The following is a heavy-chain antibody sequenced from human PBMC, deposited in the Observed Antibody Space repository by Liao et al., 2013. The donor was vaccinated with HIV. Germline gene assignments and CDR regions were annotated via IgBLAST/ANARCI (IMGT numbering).Heavy chain of an antibody. J-gene: IGHJ3*02. D-gene: IGHD5-24*01. Sequence: QVQLQESGPGLVKPSETLSLTCTVSGGSISSYYWSWIRQPAGKGLEWIGRIYTSGSTNYNPSLKSRVTMSVDTSKNQFSLKVRSVTAADTAVYYCARGRRDGYQWDAFDIWGQGTRVTVSS. CDR3: ARGRRDGYQWDAFDI. V-gene: IGHV4-4*07. CDR1: GGSISSYY. CDR2: IYTSGST.